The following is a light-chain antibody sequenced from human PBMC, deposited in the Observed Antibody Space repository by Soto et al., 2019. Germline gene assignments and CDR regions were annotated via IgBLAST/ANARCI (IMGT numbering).Light chain of an antibody. Sequence: DIQMTQSPSFLSASVGDRVTITCRASLGIRNDLGWYQHKPGKAPKRLIYAASSLQSGVPSRFSGSGSGTEFTLTISSLQPEDFATYYCLQHNSYPLTFGGGTKVEIK. CDR2: AAS. J-gene: IGKJ4*01. CDR1: LGIRND. V-gene: IGKV1-17*01. CDR3: LQHNSYPLT.